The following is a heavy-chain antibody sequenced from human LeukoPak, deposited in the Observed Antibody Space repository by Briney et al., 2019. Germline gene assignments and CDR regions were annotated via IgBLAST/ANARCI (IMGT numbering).Heavy chain of an antibody. CDR3: AKGLYYDILTGFFDY. J-gene: IGHJ4*02. CDR2: ISWNSGSI. D-gene: IGHD3-9*01. CDR1: GFTFDDRA. V-gene: IGHV3-9*01. Sequence: GGSLRLSCAASGFTFDDRAMHWVRQAPGKGLEWVSGISWNSGSIGYADSVKGRFTISRDNAKNSLYLQMNSLRAEDTALYYCAKGLYYDILTGFFDYWGQGTLVTVSS.